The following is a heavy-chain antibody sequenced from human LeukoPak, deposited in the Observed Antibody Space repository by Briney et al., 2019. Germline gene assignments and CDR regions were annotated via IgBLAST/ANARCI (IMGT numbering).Heavy chain of an antibody. Sequence: GGSLRLSCAASGFTFSSYAMSWARQAPGKGLEWVSAISGSGGSTYYADSVKGRFTISRDNSKNTLYLQMNSLRAEDTAVYYCAKYFTVTTDYYYYGMDVWGQGTTVTVSS. V-gene: IGHV3-23*01. CDR1: GFTFSSYA. D-gene: IGHD4-17*01. J-gene: IGHJ6*02. CDR2: ISGSGGST. CDR3: AKYFTVTTDYYYYGMDV.